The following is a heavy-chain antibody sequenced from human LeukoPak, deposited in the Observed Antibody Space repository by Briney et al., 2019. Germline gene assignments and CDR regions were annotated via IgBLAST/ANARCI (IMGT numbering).Heavy chain of an antibody. CDR2: INPSGGST. V-gene: IGHV1-46*01. J-gene: IGHJ4*02. CDR3: ARVGRNTFYDYVWGSYRYPFDY. CDR1: GYTFTGYY. D-gene: IGHD3-16*02. Sequence: ASVKVSCKASGYTFTGYYMHWVRQAPGQGLEWMGIINPSGGSTSYAQKFQGRVTMTRDTSTSTVYMELSSLRSEDTAVYYCARVGRNTFYDYVWGSYRYPFDYWGQGTLVTVSS.